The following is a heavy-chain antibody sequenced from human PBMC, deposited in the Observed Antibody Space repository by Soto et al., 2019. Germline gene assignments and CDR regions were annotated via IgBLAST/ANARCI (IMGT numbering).Heavy chain of an antibody. CDR3: AKSIAVAGLYDAFDI. D-gene: IGHD6-19*01. Sequence: ASVKVSCKASGYTFTSYGISWVRQAPGQRLKWMGWISAYNDNTNYAQKLQGRVTMTTDTSTSTAYMELRSLRSDDTAVYYCAKSIAVAGLYDAFDIWGQGTMVTVSS. CDR2: ISAYNDNT. CDR1: GYTFTSYG. J-gene: IGHJ3*02. V-gene: IGHV1-18*01.